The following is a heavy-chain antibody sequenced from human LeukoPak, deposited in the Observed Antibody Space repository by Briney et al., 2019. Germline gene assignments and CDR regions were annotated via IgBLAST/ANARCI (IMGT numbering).Heavy chain of an antibody. CDR2: IYSSGGT. Sequence: SETLSLTCAVYGGSFSGYYWSWIRQPPGKGLEWIGYIYSSGGTNYNPSLKSRVTISLDTSKNQFSLRLSSVTAADTAVYYCARDFCSGGSCYSYFHYWGQGTLVTVSS. D-gene: IGHD2-15*01. V-gene: IGHV4-59*01. CDR1: GGSFSGYY. CDR3: ARDFCSGGSCYSYFHY. J-gene: IGHJ4*02.